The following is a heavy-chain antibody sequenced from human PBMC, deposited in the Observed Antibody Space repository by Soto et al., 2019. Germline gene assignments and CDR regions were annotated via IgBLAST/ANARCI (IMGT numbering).Heavy chain of an antibody. J-gene: IGHJ4*02. V-gene: IGHV3-23*01. D-gene: IGHD3-22*01. Sequence: GGSLRLSCAASGFTFSSYAMSWVRQAPGKGLEWVSAISGSGGSTYYADSVKGRFTISRDNSKNTLYLQMNSLRAEDTAVYYCAKTPTYYYDSSGYHFDYWGQGTLVTAPQ. CDR2: ISGSGGST. CDR3: AKTPTYYYDSSGYHFDY. CDR1: GFTFSSYA.